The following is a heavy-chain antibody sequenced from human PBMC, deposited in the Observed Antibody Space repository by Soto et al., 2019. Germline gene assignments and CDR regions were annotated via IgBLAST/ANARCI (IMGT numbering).Heavy chain of an antibody. V-gene: IGHV6-1*01. CDR1: GDSVSSNTAA. CDR3: ARGVAGTGFDL. CDR2: TYYRSNWRH. Sequence: TLSLTCAISGDSVSSNTAAWNWIRSSPSRGLEWLGRTYYRSNWRHDYAVSVKSRITVNPGTSKNHFSLQLNSVTPGDTAVYYCARGVAGTGFDLWGQGTLVTVSS. J-gene: IGHJ4*02. D-gene: IGHD6-19*01.